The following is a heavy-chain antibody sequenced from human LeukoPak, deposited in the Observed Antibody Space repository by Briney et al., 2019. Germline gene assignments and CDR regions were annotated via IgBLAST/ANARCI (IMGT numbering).Heavy chain of an antibody. CDR1: GFTVSDYY. D-gene: IGHD3-22*01. CDR2: LYTDDTT. Sequence: GGSLRLSCVASGFTVSDYYMSWVRQAPGKGLEWVSLLYTDDTTIYADSVEGRLTISRDNSKNMLYLQMNSLRAEDTAVYYCARGSAYSHWGQGTLVTVSS. CDR3: ARGSAYSH. J-gene: IGHJ4*02. V-gene: IGHV3-53*05.